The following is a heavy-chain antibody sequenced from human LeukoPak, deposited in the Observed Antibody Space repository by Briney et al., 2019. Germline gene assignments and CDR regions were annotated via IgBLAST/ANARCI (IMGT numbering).Heavy chain of an antibody. CDR2: INPNSGGT. V-gene: IGHV1-2*06. J-gene: IGHJ4*02. CDR1: GYTFTGYY. D-gene: IGHD3-10*01. CDR3: NYYGSGSYYDY. Sequence: GASVKVSCKASGYTFTGYYMRWVRQAPGQGLEWMGRINPNSGGTNYAQKFQGRVTMTRDTSISTAYMELSRLRSDDTAVYYCNYYGSGSYYDYWGQGTLVTVSS.